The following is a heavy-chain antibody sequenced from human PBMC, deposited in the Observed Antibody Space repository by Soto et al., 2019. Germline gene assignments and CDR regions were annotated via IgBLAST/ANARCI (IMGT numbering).Heavy chain of an antibody. D-gene: IGHD2-2*01. CDR1: GFPLSIYA. CDR2: ISDIGAVI. CDR3: ATDKVTCISTGCRSTGWFDP. Sequence: PGGSLRLSCTASGFPLSIYAMAWLRQAPGKGLEWVSRISDIGAVIKYSQSVRGRFTISRDNSKNTLYLQMNDLTDADTAMYYCATDKVTCISTGCRSTGWFDPWGPGTLVTVSS. V-gene: IGHV3-23*01. J-gene: IGHJ5*02.